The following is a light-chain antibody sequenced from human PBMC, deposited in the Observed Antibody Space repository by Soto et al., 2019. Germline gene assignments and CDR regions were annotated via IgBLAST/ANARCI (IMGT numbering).Light chain of an antibody. J-gene: IGLJ1*01. CDR3: SSYTSSSTLNV. CDR1: SSDVGGYNY. CDR2: DVS. V-gene: IGLV2-14*01. Sequence: QSALTQPASVSGSPGQSITISCTGTSSDVGGYNYVSWYQQHPGKASKLMIYDVSNRPSGVSNRFSGSKSGNTASLTISGLHAEDEADYYCSSYTSSSTLNVFGTGTQLTV.